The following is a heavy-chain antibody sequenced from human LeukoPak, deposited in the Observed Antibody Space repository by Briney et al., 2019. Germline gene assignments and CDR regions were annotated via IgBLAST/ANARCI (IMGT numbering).Heavy chain of an antibody. J-gene: IGHJ4*02. CDR2: IYSGGGT. CDR1: GFTVSSTY. D-gene: IGHD6-6*01. Sequence: GGSLRLSCAASGFTVSSTYMSWVRQAPGKGLQWVSVIYSGGGTYYAASVKGRFTISRDNSKNTLYLQMNSLRAEDTAVYYCARGSFIAARLSYFDYWGQGTLVTVSS. CDR3: ARGSFIAARLSYFDY. V-gene: IGHV3-66*02.